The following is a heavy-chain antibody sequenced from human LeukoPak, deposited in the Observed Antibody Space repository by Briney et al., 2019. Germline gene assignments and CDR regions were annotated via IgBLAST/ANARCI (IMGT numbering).Heavy chain of an antibody. CDR3: ARVSRRDYYDSSGYRRTYNWFDP. V-gene: IGHV4-4*02. CDR1: GGSISSSNW. J-gene: IGHJ5*02. Sequence: SGTLSLTCAVSGGSISSSNWWSWVRQPPGKGLEWIGYIYYSGSTNYNPSLKSRVTISVDTSKNQFSLKLSSVTAADTAVYYCARVSRRDYYDSSGYRRTYNWFDPWGQGTLVTVSS. CDR2: IYYSGST. D-gene: IGHD3-22*01.